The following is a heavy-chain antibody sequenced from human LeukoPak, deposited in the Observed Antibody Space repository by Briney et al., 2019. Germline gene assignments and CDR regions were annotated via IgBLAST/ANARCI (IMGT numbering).Heavy chain of an antibody. Sequence: PGGSLRLSCAASGFTFSSYAMSWVRQAPGKGLEWISAISGSGGSAYYADSVRGRFTISRDNSKNTLYLQMNSLRAEDTAVYYCARKESGSGYYRAFDYWGQGTLVTVSS. CDR3: ARKESGSGYYRAFDY. CDR2: ISGSGGSA. D-gene: IGHD3-3*01. CDR1: GFTFSSYA. J-gene: IGHJ4*02. V-gene: IGHV3-23*01.